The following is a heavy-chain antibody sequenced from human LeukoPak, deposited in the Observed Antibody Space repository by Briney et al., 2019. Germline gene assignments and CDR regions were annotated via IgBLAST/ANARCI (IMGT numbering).Heavy chain of an antibody. V-gene: IGHV3-30*02. CDR3: VKELYMDV. Sequence: SGGSLRLSCTASGFTFNTYGIHWVRQAPGKGLEWAAFIQHDSSNKYYVDSVKGRFTISTDNSKNTLYLQMNSLRSEDTAVYYCVKELYMDVWGKGTTVTVSS. CDR1: GFTFNTYG. CDR2: IQHDSSNK. J-gene: IGHJ6*03.